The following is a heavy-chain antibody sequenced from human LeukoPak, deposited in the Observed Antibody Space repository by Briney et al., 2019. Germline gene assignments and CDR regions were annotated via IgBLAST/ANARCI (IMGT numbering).Heavy chain of an antibody. Sequence: GGSLRLSCAASGFTFKSYSINWVRQAPGKGLEWVSYIDPSSTTIHYADSVKGRFTISRDNSKNTLYLQMNSLRAEDTAVYYCARDAFASGSYNPFDNWGQGTLVTVSS. CDR3: ARDAFASGSYNPFDN. D-gene: IGHD3-10*01. V-gene: IGHV3-48*01. CDR1: GFTFKSYS. CDR2: IDPSSTTI. J-gene: IGHJ4*02.